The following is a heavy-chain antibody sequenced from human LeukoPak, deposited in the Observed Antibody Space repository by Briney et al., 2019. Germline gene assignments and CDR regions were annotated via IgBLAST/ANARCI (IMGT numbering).Heavy chain of an antibody. CDR3: TTVSRMAAVAGTGYYYYAMDV. J-gene: IGHJ6*02. D-gene: IGHD6-19*01. V-gene: IGHV3-15*01. CDR1: GFTFTNAW. CDR2: IKSKTDGGTT. Sequence: GGSLRLSCAASGFTFTNAWMSWVRQVPGKGLEWVGRIKSKTDGGTTDYAAPVKGRFTISRDDSENTLYLQMNSLKTEDTAVYYCTTVSRMAAVAGTGYYYYAMDVWGQGTTVTVSS.